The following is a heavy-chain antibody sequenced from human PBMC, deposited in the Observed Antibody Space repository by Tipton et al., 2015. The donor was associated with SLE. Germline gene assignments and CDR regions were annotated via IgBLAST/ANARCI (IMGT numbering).Heavy chain of an antibody. CDR3: ARWNFVTMTGGFDI. CDR1: GGSISSSSYY. CDR2: INYSGTT. D-gene: IGHD1-7*01. Sequence: TLSLTCIVSGGSISSSSYYWAWIRQPPGKGLECIGNINYSGTTSYNPSLRSRVTMSVDTSQNQFSLTLSSVTAADTAIYYCARWNFVTMTGGFDIWGQGTMFTVSS. V-gene: IGHV4-39*07. J-gene: IGHJ3*02.